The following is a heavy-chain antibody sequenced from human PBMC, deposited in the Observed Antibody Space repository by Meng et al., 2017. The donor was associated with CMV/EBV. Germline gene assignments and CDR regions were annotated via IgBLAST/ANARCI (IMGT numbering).Heavy chain of an antibody. V-gene: IGHV3-30*02. CDR1: GFTFSSYG. J-gene: IGHJ4*02. CDR3: ARVARITMVRGQWGGDY. CDR2: IRYDGSNK. D-gene: IGHD3-10*01. Sequence: GESLKISCAASGFTFSSYGMHWVRQAPGKGLEWVAFIRYDGSNKYYADSVKGRFTISRDNSKNTLYLQMNSLRAEDTAVYYCARVARITMVRGQWGGDYWGQGTLVTVSS.